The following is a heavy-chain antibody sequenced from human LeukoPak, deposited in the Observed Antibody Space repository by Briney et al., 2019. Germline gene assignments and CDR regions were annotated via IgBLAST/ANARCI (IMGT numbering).Heavy chain of an antibody. D-gene: IGHD3-10*01. J-gene: IGHJ4*02. V-gene: IGHV3-33*08. Sequence: PGGSLRLSCAASGFTFDDYAMHWVRQAPGKGLEWVAVIWYDGSNKYYADSVKGRFTISRDNSKNTLYLQMNSLRAEDTAVYYCACLDYGSGRNNWGQGTLVTVSS. CDR1: GFTFDDYA. CDR3: ACLDYGSGRNN. CDR2: IWYDGSNK.